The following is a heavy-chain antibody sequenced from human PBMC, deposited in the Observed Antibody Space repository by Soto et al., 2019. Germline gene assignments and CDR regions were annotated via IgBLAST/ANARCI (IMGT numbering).Heavy chain of an antibody. J-gene: IGHJ5*02. CDR1: GGSISSYY. V-gene: IGHV4-59*01. Sequence: SETLSLTCTVSGGSISSYYWSWIRQPPGKGLEWIGYIYYSGSTNYNPSLKSRVTISVDTSKNQFSLKLSSVTAADTAVYYCGIRRGYCISTSCFNWFDPWGQGTLVTVSS. D-gene: IGHD2-2*01. CDR3: GIRRGYCISTSCFNWFDP. CDR2: IYYSGST.